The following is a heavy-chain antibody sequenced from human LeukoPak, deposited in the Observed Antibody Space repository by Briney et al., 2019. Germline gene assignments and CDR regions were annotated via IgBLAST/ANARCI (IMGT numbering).Heavy chain of an antibody. CDR2: ISYDGSNK. D-gene: IGHD1-26*01. CDR3: AATSGSYHY. Sequence: GGSLRLSCAASGFTFSSYGMHWVRQAPGKGLEWVAVISYDGSNKYYADSVKGRFTISRDNSKNTLYLQMNSLRAEDTAVYYCAATSGSYHYWGQGTLVTVSS. V-gene: IGHV3-30*03. J-gene: IGHJ4*02. CDR1: GFTFSSYG.